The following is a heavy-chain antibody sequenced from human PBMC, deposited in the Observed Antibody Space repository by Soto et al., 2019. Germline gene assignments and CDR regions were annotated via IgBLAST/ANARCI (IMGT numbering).Heavy chain of an antibody. CDR1: GFTFSSYV. Sequence: GESLRLSCAASGFTFSSYVMKWVRQAPGKGLEWVSAISGSGGSTYYADSVKGRLSISRDNSKNTLYLQMNSLRADDTAVYNCAKEEYSSPLDYWSQRTLVSVSS. CDR3: AKEEYSSPLDY. D-gene: IGHD3-22*01. CDR2: ISGSGGST. J-gene: IGHJ4*02. V-gene: IGHV3-23*01.